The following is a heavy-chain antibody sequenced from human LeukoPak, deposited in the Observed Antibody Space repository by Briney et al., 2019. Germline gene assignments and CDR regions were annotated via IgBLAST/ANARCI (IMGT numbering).Heavy chain of an antibody. V-gene: IGHV3-33*06. Sequence: GGSLRLSCEASGFNFNNYGMHWVCQAPGKGLEWVAALWFDGSHEYYADSVKGRFTISRDNFKNTLFMEMNALTAGDTAIYYCAKDASDFGDSYFDHWGQGTPVTVSS. J-gene: IGHJ4*02. CDR2: LWFDGSHE. CDR1: GFNFNNYG. D-gene: IGHD4-17*01. CDR3: AKDASDFGDSYFDH.